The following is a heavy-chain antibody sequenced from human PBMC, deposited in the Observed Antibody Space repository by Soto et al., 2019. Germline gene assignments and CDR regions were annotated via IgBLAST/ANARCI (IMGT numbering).Heavy chain of an antibody. CDR3: VKRDLAY. CDR2: INSGGST. Sequence: PGGSLRLSCAASGFTFSTYWMHWIRQVPGKGLEWVSRINSGGSTSYADSVKGRLTISRDNSMNTLYLQMDSLRVEDTAVYYCVKRDLAYWGQGTLVTVSS. CDR1: GFTFSTYW. J-gene: IGHJ4*02. V-gene: IGHV3-23*01.